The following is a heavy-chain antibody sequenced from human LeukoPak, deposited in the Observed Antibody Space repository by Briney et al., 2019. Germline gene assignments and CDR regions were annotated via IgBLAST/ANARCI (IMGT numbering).Heavy chain of an antibody. V-gene: IGHV3-21*01. Sequence: GGSLRLSCVASASTFTSYTMNWVRQAPGKGLEWVSSITSSSSFIYYADSEKGRFTISRDNAKNSLYLQMNSLRAEDTAVYYCARDNLGYCSSTSCSSGLYWGQGTLVTVSS. J-gene: IGHJ4*02. CDR2: ITSSSSFI. CDR1: ASTFTSYT. D-gene: IGHD2-2*01. CDR3: ARDNLGYCSSTSCSSGLY.